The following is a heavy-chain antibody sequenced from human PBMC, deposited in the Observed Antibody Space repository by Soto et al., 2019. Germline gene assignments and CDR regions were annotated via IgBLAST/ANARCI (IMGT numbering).Heavy chain of an antibody. J-gene: IGHJ6*02. CDR3: ATIVVVPAATLYYYYYYGMDF. D-gene: IGHD2-2*01. CDR1: GGSISSGDSY. CDR2: IFFTGAT. Sequence: TSETLSLTCTVSGGSISSGDSYWSWIRQPPGKGLEWIGYIFFTGATSYNPSLKSRIAISVDTSKNQFSLKVTSVTVADTAVYYCATIVVVPAATLYYYYYYGMDFSGQGTTVTVSS. V-gene: IGHV4-30-4*01.